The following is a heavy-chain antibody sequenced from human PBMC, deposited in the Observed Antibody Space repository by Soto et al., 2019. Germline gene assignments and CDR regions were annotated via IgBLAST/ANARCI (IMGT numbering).Heavy chain of an antibody. CDR1: GFTFSSYG. J-gene: IGHJ4*02. V-gene: IGHV3-23*01. CDR3: AKSLAPGISY. D-gene: IGHD3-3*02. Sequence: GSLRLSCAASGFTFSSYGMNWVRQAPGQGLEWVSGISGSGGSTYYADSVKGRFTSSRDNSKNTLFLQMNSLRAEDTAVYYCAKSLAPGISYWGQGTLVTVSS. CDR2: ISGSGGST.